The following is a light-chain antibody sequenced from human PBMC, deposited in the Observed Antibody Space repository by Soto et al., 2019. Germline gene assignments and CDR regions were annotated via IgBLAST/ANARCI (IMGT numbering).Light chain of an antibody. V-gene: IGKV1-5*03. Sequence: IRITQSPSTLSASVGDRVTITCRASQSISSRLAWYQQKPGKAPQVLIYKASSLQSGVPSRFSGSGSGTEFTLTISSLQPDDFAPHFCQQYDSDSTWTFGQGTKVDI. J-gene: IGKJ1*01. CDR3: QQYDSDSTWT. CDR2: KAS. CDR1: QSISSR.